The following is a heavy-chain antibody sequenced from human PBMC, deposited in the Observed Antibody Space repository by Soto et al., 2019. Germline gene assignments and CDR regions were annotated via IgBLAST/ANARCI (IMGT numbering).Heavy chain of an antibody. CDR1: GFKAGDFW. CDR2: INNDGSEK. J-gene: IGHJ5*02. V-gene: IGHV3-7*01. Sequence: EVQLVESGGVLVQRGGSLRLSCTASGFKAGDFWMNWVRQAPGKGLEWVALINNDGSEKYYVDSVKGRFTIYRDNTKNSVYLQMSSLRVEDTALYYCARDGHNMNDVDHWGQGTLVTVSS. D-gene: IGHD1-1*01. CDR3: ARDGHNMNDVDH.